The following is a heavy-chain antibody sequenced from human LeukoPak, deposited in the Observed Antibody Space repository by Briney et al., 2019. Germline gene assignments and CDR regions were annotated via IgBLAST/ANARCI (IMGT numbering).Heavy chain of an antibody. CDR1: RYSISSGYY. J-gene: IGHJ5*02. V-gene: IGHV4-38-2*02. D-gene: IGHD5-18*01. CDR3: AKGAGGFSYYNWFDP. CDR2: ISHSGST. Sequence: SETLSLTCTVSRYSISSGYYWGWIRQPPGKGLEWIGSISHSGSTRYNPSLESRVTISVDTSKNQFSLKLASVTAADTAIYYCAKGAGGFSYYNWFDPWGQGTLVTVSS.